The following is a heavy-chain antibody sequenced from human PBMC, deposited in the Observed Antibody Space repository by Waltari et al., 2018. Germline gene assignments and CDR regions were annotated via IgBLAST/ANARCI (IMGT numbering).Heavy chain of an antibody. J-gene: IGHJ4*02. Sequence: QLQLQESGPGLVKPSETLSLTCTVSGGSISSSSYYWGWIRQPPGKGLEWIGSIYYSGSTYYNPSLKSRVTISVDTSKNQFSLKLSSVTAADTAVYYCARRVFYDSSGYPDYWGQGTLVTVSS. CDR1: GGSISSSSYY. D-gene: IGHD3-22*01. V-gene: IGHV4-39*01. CDR2: IYYSGST. CDR3: ARRVFYDSSGYPDY.